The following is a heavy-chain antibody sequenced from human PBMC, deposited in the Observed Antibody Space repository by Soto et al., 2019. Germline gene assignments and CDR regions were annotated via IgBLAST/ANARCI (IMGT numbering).Heavy chain of an antibody. V-gene: IGHV1-69*01. CDR3: ARDTGDILTGYSEYYDSMDV. CDR1: GGTFSSYA. D-gene: IGHD3-9*01. J-gene: IGHJ6*02. Sequence: QVQLVQSGAEVKKPGSSVKVSCKASGGTFSSYAISWVRQAPGQGLEWMGGIIPIFGTANYAQKFQGRVTITADESTSTAYIELRSLRSEDTAVYYCARDTGDILTGYSEYYDSMDVWGQGTPVTVSS. CDR2: IIPIFGTA.